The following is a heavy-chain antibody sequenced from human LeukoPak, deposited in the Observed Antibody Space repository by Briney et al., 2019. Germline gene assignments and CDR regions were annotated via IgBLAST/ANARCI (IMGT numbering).Heavy chain of an antibody. V-gene: IGHV1-69*04. CDR3: ARMGVEYYYGMDV. J-gene: IGHJ6*02. Sequence: SVKVSCKASGGTFSSYAISWVRQAPGQGLEWMGRIIPILGIANYAQKFQGRVTITADKSTSTAYMELSSLRSEDTAVYYRARMGVEYYYGMDVWGQGTTVTVSS. CDR1: GGTFSSYA. CDR2: IIPILGIA. D-gene: IGHD3-16*01.